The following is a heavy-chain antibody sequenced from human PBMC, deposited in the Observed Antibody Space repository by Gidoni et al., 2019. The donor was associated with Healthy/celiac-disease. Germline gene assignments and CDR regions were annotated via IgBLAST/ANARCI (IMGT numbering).Heavy chain of an antibody. CDR2: VDPEDGET. Sequence: EVQPVQSGAEVTKPGATVKISCKVSGSSFTDYYMHWVQLAPGKGLEWMGLVDPEDGETIYAEKFQGRVTITADTSTDTAYMELSSLRYEDTAVYYCATIDDCGGDCYSGYWGQGTLVTVSS. CDR1: GSSFTDYY. CDR3: ATIDDCGGDCYSGY. D-gene: IGHD2-21*02. V-gene: IGHV1-69-2*01. J-gene: IGHJ4*02.